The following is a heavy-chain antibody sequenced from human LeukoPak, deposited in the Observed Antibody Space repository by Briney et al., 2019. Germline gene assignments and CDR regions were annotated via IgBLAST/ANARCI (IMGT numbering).Heavy chain of an antibody. Sequence: GASVKVSCKVSGYNLTELSMHWVRQAPGKGLEWMGGFDPEDGETIYAQKFQGRVTITRDTSASTAYMELSSLRSEDTAVYYCASSQLGERTYSGSYYELDYWGQGTLVTVSS. CDR2: FDPEDGET. J-gene: IGHJ4*02. D-gene: IGHD1-26*01. V-gene: IGHV1-24*01. CDR1: GYNLTELS. CDR3: ASSQLGERTYSGSYYELDY.